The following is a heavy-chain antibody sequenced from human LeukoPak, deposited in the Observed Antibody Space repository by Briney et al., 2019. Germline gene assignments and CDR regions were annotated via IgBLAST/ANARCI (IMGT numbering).Heavy chain of an antibody. V-gene: IGHV3-21*01. CDR1: GFTFNTYS. CDR3: ARSPIYGSGCRFDY. D-gene: IGHD6-19*01. J-gene: IGHJ4*02. Sequence: GGSLRLSCAASGFTFNTYSMHWVRQAPGKGLDWVSSISSSSTYIDYADSVKGRFTISRDDAKNSLYLQMNSLRAEDTAVYYCARSPIYGSGCRFDYWGQGTLVTVSS. CDR2: ISSSSTYI.